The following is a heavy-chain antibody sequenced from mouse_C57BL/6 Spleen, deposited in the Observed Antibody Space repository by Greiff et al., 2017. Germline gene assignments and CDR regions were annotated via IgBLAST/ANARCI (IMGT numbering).Heavy chain of an antibody. CDR1: GFNIKDYY. CDR3: TSGYGKPFDY. J-gene: IGHJ2*01. CDR2: IDPEDGAT. D-gene: IGHD2-1*01. Sequence: VQLQQSGAELVRPGASVKLSCTASGFNIKDYYMHWVKQRPEQGLEWIGRIDPEDGATEYAPKFQGKATMTADTSSNTAYLQLSSLTSEDTAVYYCTSGYGKPFDYWGQGTTLTVSS. V-gene: IGHV14-1*01.